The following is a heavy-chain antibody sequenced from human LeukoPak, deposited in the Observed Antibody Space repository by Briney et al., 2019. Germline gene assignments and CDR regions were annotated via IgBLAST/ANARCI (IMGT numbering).Heavy chain of an antibody. D-gene: IGHD6-6*01. CDR2: IYYSGST. J-gene: IGHJ1*01. CDR3: AREGAARLHFQN. CDR1: GGSISSYY. Sequence: SETLSLTCTVSGGSISSYYWSWIRQPPGKGLEWIGYIYYSGSTNYNPSLKSRVTISVDTSKNQFSLKLSSVTAADTAVYYCAREGAARLHFQNWGQGTLVTVSS. V-gene: IGHV4-59*01.